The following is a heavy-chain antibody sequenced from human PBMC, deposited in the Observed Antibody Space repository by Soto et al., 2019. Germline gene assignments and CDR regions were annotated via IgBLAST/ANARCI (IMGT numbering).Heavy chain of an antibody. V-gene: IGHV5-51*01. D-gene: IGHD3-10*01. CDR1: GYSFTSYC. CDR3: ARRGENYYYYGMDV. Sequence: VECLTSSCQVSGYSFTSYCIVWVLQMPGKGLEWMGIIYPGDSDTRYSPSFQGQVTISADKSISTAYLQWSSLKASDTAMYYCARRGENYYYYGMDVWGQGTTVTVSS. J-gene: IGHJ6*01. CDR2: IYPGDSDT.